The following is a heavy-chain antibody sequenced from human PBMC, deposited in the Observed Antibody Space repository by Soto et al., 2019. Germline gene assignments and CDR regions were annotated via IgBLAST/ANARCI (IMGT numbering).Heavy chain of an antibody. J-gene: IGHJ3*02. CDR2: IYYSGST. CDR1: GGSISSSSYY. D-gene: IGHD1-1*01. CDR3: ARLQLELRLAFDI. V-gene: IGHV4-39*01. Sequence: PSETLSLTCTVSGGSISSSSYYWGWIRQPPGKGLEWIGSIYYSGSTYYNPSLKSRVTISVDTSKNQFSLKLSSVTAADTAVYYCARLQLELRLAFDIWGQGTMVTVSS.